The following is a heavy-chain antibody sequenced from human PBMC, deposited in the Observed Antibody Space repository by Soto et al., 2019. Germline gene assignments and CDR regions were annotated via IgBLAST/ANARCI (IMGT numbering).Heavy chain of an antibody. CDR1: GYSFTSYW. D-gene: IGHD3-22*01. V-gene: IGHV5-51*01. J-gene: IGHJ4*02. CDR2: IYPGDSDT. CDR3: ARSYYYDSSGYPY. Sequence: GESLKISCKGSGYSFTSYWIGWVRQMPGKGLEWMGIIYPGDSDTRYSPSFQGQVTISADKSISTDYLQWSSLKASDTAMYYCARSYYYDSSGYPYWGQGTLVTVSS.